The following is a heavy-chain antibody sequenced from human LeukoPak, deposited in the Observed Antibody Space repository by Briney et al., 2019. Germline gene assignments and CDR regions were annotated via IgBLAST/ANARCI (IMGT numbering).Heavy chain of an antibody. Sequence: SETLSLTCTVSGGSISSYYWSWIRQPPGKGLEWIGYIYYSGSTNYNPSLKSRVTISVDTSKNQFSLKLSSVTAADTAVYYCAKKGPTLGNAFDIWGQGKMVTVSS. D-gene: IGHD3-10*01. CDR1: GGSISSYY. CDR2: IYYSGST. CDR3: AKKGPTLGNAFDI. V-gene: IGHV4-59*08. J-gene: IGHJ3*02.